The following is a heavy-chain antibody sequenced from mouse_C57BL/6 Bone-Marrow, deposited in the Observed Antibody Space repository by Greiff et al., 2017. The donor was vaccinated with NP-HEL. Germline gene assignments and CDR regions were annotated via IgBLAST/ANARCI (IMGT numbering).Heavy chain of an antibody. CDR2: IHPNSGST. J-gene: IGHJ4*01. Sequence: QVQLQQPGAELVKPGASVKLSCKASGYTFTSYWMHWVKQRPGQGLEWIGMIHPNSGSTNYNEKFKSKATLTVDKSSSTAYMQLSSLTSEDSAVYYCARDGYYRFAMDYWGQGTSVTVSS. D-gene: IGHD2-3*01. V-gene: IGHV1-64*01. CDR1: GYTFTSYW. CDR3: ARDGYYRFAMDY.